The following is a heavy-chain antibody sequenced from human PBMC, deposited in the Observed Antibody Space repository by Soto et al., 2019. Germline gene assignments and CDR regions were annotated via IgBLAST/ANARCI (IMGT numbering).Heavy chain of an antibody. V-gene: IGHV4-34*01. CDR2: INHSGST. J-gene: IGHJ6*02. D-gene: IGHD3-3*01. CDR1: GGSFSDYY. Sequence: SETLSLTCAVYGGSFSDYYWSWIRQPPGKGLEWIGEINHSGSTNYNPSLKSRVTISVDTSKNQFSLKLSSVTAADTAVYYCARVRGIVLRFLEWLYYGMDVWGQGTTVTVSS. CDR3: ARVRGIVLRFLEWLYYGMDV.